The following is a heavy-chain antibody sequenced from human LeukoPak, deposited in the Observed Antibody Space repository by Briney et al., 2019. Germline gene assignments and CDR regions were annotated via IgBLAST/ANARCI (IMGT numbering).Heavy chain of an antibody. CDR1: GGSFSGYY. Sequence: SETPSLTCAVYGGSFSGYYWSWIRQPPGKGLEWIGEINHSGSTNYNPSLKSRVTISVDTSKNQFSLKLSSVTAADTAVYYCARSVPAYIPYYYYYMDVWGKGTTVTVSS. CDR2: INHSGST. D-gene: IGHD3-16*01. CDR3: ARSVPAYIPYYYYYMDV. J-gene: IGHJ6*03. V-gene: IGHV4-34*01.